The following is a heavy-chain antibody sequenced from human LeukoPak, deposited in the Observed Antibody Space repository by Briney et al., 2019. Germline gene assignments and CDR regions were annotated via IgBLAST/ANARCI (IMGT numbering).Heavy chain of an antibody. V-gene: IGHV1-18*01. Sequence: APVKVSCQGSGYTLSRHCISWVRQAPGQRGEWMGWISAYNGNTNYAQKLQGRVTMTTDTSTSTAYMELRSLRSDDTAVYYCARDRLGIGAFDIWGQGTMVTVSS. J-gene: IGHJ3*02. D-gene: IGHD7-27*01. CDR2: ISAYNGNT. CDR3: ARDRLGIGAFDI. CDR1: GYTLSRHC.